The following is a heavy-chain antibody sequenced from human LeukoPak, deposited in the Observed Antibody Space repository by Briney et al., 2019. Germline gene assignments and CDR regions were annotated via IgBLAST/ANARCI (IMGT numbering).Heavy chain of an antibody. J-gene: IGHJ4*02. Sequence: GGSLRLSCAASGFTFSDHWMAWVRQAPGKGLEWVANINEDGATKNYVDSVKGRFTISRDSAKNSLYLQVNRLRAEDTAVYYCASSVGFAPTGYWGQGTLVTVSS. CDR2: INEDGATK. CDR3: ASSVGFAPTGY. D-gene: IGHD3-10*01. V-gene: IGHV3-7*01. CDR1: GFTFSDHW.